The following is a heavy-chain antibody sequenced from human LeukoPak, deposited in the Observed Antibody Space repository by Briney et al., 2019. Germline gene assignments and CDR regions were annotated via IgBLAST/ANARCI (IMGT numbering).Heavy chain of an antibody. D-gene: IGHD3-16*02. CDR3: AKSRMITFGGVIAEPDY. J-gene: IGHJ4*02. V-gene: IGHV3-23*01. CDR2: IGGSGGKT. CDR1: GFSFGFYA. Sequence: GGSLRLSCAASGFSFGFYAMSWVRQAPGKGLEWVSAIGGSGGKTHYAESVRGRFTISRDNSKNTLYLQMNSLRAEDTAVYYCAKSRMITFGGVIAEPDYWGQGTLVTVSS.